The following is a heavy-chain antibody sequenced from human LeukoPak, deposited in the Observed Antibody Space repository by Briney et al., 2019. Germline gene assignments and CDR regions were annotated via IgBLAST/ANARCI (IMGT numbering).Heavy chain of an antibody. V-gene: IGHV3-23*01. D-gene: IGHD5-12*01. CDR2: ISGSGGST. CDR3: AKDWHSGYGSPDGGY. J-gene: IGHJ4*02. CDR1: GFTFSSYA. Sequence: SGGSLRLSCAASGFTFSSYAMSWVRQAPGKGLEWVSAISGSGGSTYYADSVKGRFTISRDNSKNTLYLQMNSLRAEDTAVYYCAKDWHSGYGSPDGGYWGQGTLVTVSS.